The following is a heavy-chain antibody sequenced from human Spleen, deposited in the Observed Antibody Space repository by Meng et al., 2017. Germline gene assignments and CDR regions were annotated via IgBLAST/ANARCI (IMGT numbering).Heavy chain of an antibody. Sequence: QGRLGEPGAEGKRPGASVKVSCKASGYTFTGYYMHWVRQAPGQGLEWMGRINPNSGGTNYAQKFQGRVTMTRDTSISTAYMELSRLRSDDTAVYYCASYCSGGSCYSLDYWGQGTLVTVSS. CDR1: GYTFTGYY. J-gene: IGHJ4*02. D-gene: IGHD2-15*01. CDR2: INPNSGGT. V-gene: IGHV1-2*06. CDR3: ASYCSGGSCYSLDY.